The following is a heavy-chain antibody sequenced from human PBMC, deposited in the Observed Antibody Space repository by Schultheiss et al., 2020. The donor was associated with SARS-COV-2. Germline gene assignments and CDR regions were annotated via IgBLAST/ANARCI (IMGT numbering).Heavy chain of an antibody. J-gene: IGHJ5*02. Sequence: ASVKVSCKASGYTFTGYYMHWVRQAPGQGLEWMGWINPNSGGTNYAQKFQGRVTMTRDTSTSTVYMELSSMRSEDTAVYYCARIGARFKAYNWFDPWGQGTLVTVSS. V-gene: IGHV1-2*02. D-gene: IGHD3-16*01. CDR1: GYTFTGYY. CDR2: INPNSGGT. CDR3: ARIGARFKAYNWFDP.